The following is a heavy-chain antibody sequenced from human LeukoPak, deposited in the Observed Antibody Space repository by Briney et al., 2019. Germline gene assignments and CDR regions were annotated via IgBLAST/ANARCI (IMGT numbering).Heavy chain of an antibody. D-gene: IGHD2-15*01. V-gene: IGHV3-11*06. CDR3: ARAPHYCSGGTCYDY. J-gene: IGHJ4*02. Sequence: GGSLRFSCSASGFTFSDYYMSWIRQAPGKGLEWVSYITSSTSSTNYADSVKGRFTISRDNAKNSLYLQMDSLRAEDTAVYYCARAPHYCSGGTCYDYWGQGTLVTVSS. CDR2: ITSSTSST. CDR1: GFTFSDYY.